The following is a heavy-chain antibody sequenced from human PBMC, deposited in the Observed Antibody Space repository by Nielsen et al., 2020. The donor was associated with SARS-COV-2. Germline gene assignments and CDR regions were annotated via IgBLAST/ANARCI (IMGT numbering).Heavy chain of an antibody. CDR2: IVGSGDTT. D-gene: IGHD3-10*01. V-gene: IGHV3-23*01. J-gene: IGHJ4*02. Sequence: GESLKISCAASGFTFGYYAMSWVRQAPGRGLEWVSSIVGSGDTTYYADSVKGRFSISRDNSKNTVFLQINSLRAEDTAVYYCAKDRDYYGSGSYLVWGQGTLVTVSS. CDR3: AKDRDYYGSGSYLV. CDR1: GFTFGYYA.